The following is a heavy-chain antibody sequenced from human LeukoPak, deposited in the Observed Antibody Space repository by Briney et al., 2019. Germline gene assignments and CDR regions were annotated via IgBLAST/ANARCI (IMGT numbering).Heavy chain of an antibody. CDR1: GFTFSNAW. CDR2: IKSKTDGGTT. D-gene: IGHD2-2*02. V-gene: IGHV3-15*01. Sequence: KPGGSLRLSCAASGFTFSNAWMSWVRQAPGKGLEWVGRIKSKTDGGTTDYAAPVKGRFTISRDDSKNTLYLQMNSLKTEDTAVYYCTTDRPSDIYSVVVPAAIHYAFDIWGQGTMVTVSS. CDR3: TTDRPSDIYSVVVPAAIHYAFDI. J-gene: IGHJ3*02.